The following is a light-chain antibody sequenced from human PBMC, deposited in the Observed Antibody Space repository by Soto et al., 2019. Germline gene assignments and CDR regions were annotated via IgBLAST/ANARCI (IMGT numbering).Light chain of an antibody. CDR3: QQRSNWPPIT. CDR2: DAS. V-gene: IGKV3D-11*01. J-gene: IGKJ5*01. CDR1: QDINTY. Sequence: EIVLTQSPATLSLSPGERATLSCRASQDINTYLAWYQQKPGQAPRLLIYDASNRAKGIPARFSGSGPGTDFTLTISSLEPEDFAVYYCQQRSNWPPITFGQGTRLEI.